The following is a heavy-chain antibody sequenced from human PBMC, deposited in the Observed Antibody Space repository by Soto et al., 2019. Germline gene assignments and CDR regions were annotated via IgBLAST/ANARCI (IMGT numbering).Heavy chain of an antibody. CDR3: ARLESLRGYGMDV. V-gene: IGHV4-61*08. CDR1: GGSASSGDYF. J-gene: IGHJ6*02. Sequence: LSLTCTVSGGSASSGDYFWSWIRRPPGKGLEWIGYVHYSGSTNSNPSLKSRATTSVDTSKKQFSLKLRSVTAADTAVYYCARLESLRGYGMDVWGQGTTVTVSS. CDR2: VHYSGST. D-gene: IGHD3-10*01.